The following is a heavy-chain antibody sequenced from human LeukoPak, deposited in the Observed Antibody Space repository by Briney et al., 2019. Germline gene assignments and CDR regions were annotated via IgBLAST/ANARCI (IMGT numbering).Heavy chain of an antibody. V-gene: IGHV3-7*03. D-gene: IGHD6-19*01. CDR2: INHNGNVN. CDR3: ASHLGYSSGWYDY. Sequence: GGSLRPSCAASGFTFSSYWMNWARQAPGKGLEWVASINHNGNVNYYVDSVKGRFTISRDNAKNSLYLQMSNLRAEDTAVYYCASHLGYSSGWYDYWGQGTLVTVSS. CDR1: GFTFSSYW. J-gene: IGHJ4*02.